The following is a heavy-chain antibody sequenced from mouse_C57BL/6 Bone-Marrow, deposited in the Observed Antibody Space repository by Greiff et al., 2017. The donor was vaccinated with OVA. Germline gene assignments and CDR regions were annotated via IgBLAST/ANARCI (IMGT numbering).Heavy chain of an antibody. CDR3: AKHLYDGYQGAMDY. D-gene: IGHD2-3*01. CDR2: IWGGGST. V-gene: IGHV2-9*01. Sequence: VHLVESGPGLVAPSQSLSITCTVSGFSLTSYGVDWVRQPPGKGLEWLGVIWGGGSTNYNSALMSRLSISKDNSKSQVFLKMNSLHTDDTAMYDCAKHLYDGYQGAMDYWGQGTSVTVSS. CDR1: GFSLTSYG. J-gene: IGHJ4*01.